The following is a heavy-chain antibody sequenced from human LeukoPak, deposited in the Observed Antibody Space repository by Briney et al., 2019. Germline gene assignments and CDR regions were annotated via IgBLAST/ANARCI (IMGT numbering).Heavy chain of an antibody. J-gene: IGHJ3*02. D-gene: IGHD3-22*01. Sequence: ASVKVSCKASGYTFTGYYMHWVRQAPGQGLEWMRWINPNSGGTNYAQKFQGRVTMTRDTSISTAYMELSRLRSDDTAVYYCARGYYYDSSGPDAFDIWGQGTMVTVSS. V-gene: IGHV1-2*02. CDR2: INPNSGGT. CDR3: ARGYYYDSSGPDAFDI. CDR1: GYTFTGYY.